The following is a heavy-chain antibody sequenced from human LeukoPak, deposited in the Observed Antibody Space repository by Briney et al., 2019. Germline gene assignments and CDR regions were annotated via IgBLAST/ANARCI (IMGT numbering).Heavy chain of an antibody. CDR3: ARDLEYYDSSGYYYYYYMDV. D-gene: IGHD3-22*01. Sequence: GASVKVSCKASGYTFTCYYMHWVRQAPGQGLEWMGRVNPNSGGTNYAQKFQGRVTMTRDTSISTAYMELSRLRSDDTAVYYCARDLEYYDSSGYYYYYYMDVWGKGTTVTVSS. CDR1: GYTFTCYY. CDR2: VNPNSGGT. J-gene: IGHJ6*03. V-gene: IGHV1-2*06.